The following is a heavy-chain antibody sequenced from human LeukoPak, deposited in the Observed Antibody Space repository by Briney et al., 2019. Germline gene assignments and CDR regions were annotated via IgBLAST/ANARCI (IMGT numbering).Heavy chain of an antibody. CDR3: ARALYYDSSGTFDY. CDR1: GFTLSTYS. CDR2: ISYDGSNK. V-gene: IGHV3-30*03. Sequence: GGSLRLSCAASGFTLSTYSLNWVRQAPGKGLEWVAVISYDGSNKYYADSVKGRFTISRDNSKNTLYLQMNSLRAEDTAVYYCARALYYDSSGTFDYWGQGTLVTVSS. D-gene: IGHD3-22*01. J-gene: IGHJ4*02.